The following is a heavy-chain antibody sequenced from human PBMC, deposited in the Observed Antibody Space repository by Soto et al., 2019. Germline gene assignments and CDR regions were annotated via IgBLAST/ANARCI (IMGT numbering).Heavy chain of an antibody. CDR2: INHSGST. Sequence: SETLSLTCAFYGGSFSGYYWIWIRQPPGKGLEWIGEINHSGSTNYNPSLKSRVTISVDTSKNQFSLKLSSVTAADTAVYYCARGLGKDIVVVPAAMSAFDYWGQGTLVTVSS. CDR3: ARGLGKDIVVVPAAMSAFDY. D-gene: IGHD2-2*01. J-gene: IGHJ4*02. CDR1: GGSFSGYY. V-gene: IGHV4-34*01.